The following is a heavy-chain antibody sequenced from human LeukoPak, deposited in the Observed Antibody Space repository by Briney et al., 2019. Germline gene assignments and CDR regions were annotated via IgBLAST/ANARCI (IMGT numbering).Heavy chain of an antibody. D-gene: IGHD2-2*01. V-gene: IGHV3-74*01. CDR2: INYDGST. Sequence: GGSLRLSCAASGFTFSNYWMHWFRQAPGKGLVWVSRINYDGSTNYADSVKGRFTISRDNARNTLYMQMNSLRAEDSAVYYCVRGCSSTSCYPFDCWGQGTLVTVSS. CDR3: VRGCSSTSCYPFDC. J-gene: IGHJ4*02. CDR1: GFTFSNYW.